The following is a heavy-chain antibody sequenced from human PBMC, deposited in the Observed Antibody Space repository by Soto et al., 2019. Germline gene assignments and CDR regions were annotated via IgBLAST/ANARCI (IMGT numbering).Heavy chain of an antibody. CDR2: ISAGKGET. CDR1: GYTFSSYG. D-gene: IGHD1-26*01. CDR3: ARNGFTVISSGSSDY. V-gene: IGHV1-18*04. J-gene: IGHJ4*02. Sequence: VQLVQSGAEVRKPGASVKVSCKASGYTFSSYGISWVRQAPGKGLEWMGWISAGKGETNYAQKFQGRVSMTTDTSTSTAYMELRSLTSDDTAVYYCARNGFTVISSGSSDYWGQGTLVTVSS.